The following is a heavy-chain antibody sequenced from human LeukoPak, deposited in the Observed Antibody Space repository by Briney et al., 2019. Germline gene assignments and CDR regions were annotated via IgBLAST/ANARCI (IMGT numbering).Heavy chain of an antibody. J-gene: IGHJ6*03. CDR2: IYYSGNT. V-gene: IGHV4-39*07. D-gene: IGHD5-12*01. CDR1: GGSISSSSYY. Sequence: SETLSLTCTVSGGSISSSSYYWGWIRQPPGKGLEWIGNIYYSGNTYYSPSLKSRVTISVDTSKNQFSLKLSSVTAADTAVYYCARGPPRRGYSGYVSRYYYYMDVWGKGTTVTVSS. CDR3: ARGPPRRGYSGYVSRYYYYMDV.